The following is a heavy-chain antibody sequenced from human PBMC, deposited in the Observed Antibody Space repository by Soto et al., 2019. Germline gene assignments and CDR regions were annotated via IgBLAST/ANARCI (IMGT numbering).Heavy chain of an antibody. CDR2: IYHSGST. CDR3: ARSDTSMADY. CDR1: GGSISSSYW. V-gene: IGHV4-4*02. D-gene: IGHD5-18*01. J-gene: IGHJ4*02. Sequence: QVQLQESGPGLVKPSGTLSLTCAVSGGSISSSYWWSWVRQPAGKGLEWIGQIYHSGSTSYNPSLKSRVTISLDKSKNQFSLKLSSVTAADTALYYCARSDTSMADYWGQGTLVTVSS.